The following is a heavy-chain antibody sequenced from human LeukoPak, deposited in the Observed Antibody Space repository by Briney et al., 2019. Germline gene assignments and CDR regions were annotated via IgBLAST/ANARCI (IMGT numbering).Heavy chain of an antibody. J-gene: IGHJ5*02. Sequence: ASVKVSCKVSGYTLTELSMHWVRQAPGKGHEWMGGFDPEDGETIYAQKFQGRVTMTEDTSTDTAYMELSSLRSEDTAVYYCATFGSGWYANWFDPWGQGTLVTVSS. CDR3: ATFGSGWYANWFDP. V-gene: IGHV1-24*01. CDR2: FDPEDGET. CDR1: GYTLTELS. D-gene: IGHD6-19*01.